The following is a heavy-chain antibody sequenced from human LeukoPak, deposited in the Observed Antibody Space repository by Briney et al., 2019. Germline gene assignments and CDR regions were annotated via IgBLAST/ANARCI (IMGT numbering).Heavy chain of an antibody. CDR3: AKDRGIAVAGSFDY. CDR1: GFTFSSYA. V-gene: IGHV3-23*01. D-gene: IGHD6-19*01. Sequence: GGSLRLSCAASGFTFSSYAMSWVRQAPGKGLEWVSAIGGSDGSTYYADSVKGRFTISRENSKNTLYLQMNSLRAEDTAVYYCAKDRGIAVAGSFDYWGQGTLVTVSS. CDR2: IGGSDGST. J-gene: IGHJ4*02.